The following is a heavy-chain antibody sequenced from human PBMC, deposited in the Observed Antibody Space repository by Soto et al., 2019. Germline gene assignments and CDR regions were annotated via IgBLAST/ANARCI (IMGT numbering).Heavy chain of an antibody. CDR1: GFTVSSNY. D-gene: IGHD5-12*01. Sequence: PGGSLRLSCAASGFTVSSNYMSWVRQAPGKGLEWVSVIYSGGSTYYADSVKGRFTISRDNSKTTLYLQMNSLRAEDTAVYYCETTSEKKEIVATLGLSYYYGMDVWGQWTTVTVS. J-gene: IGHJ6*02. CDR2: IYSGGST. V-gene: IGHV3-53*01. CDR3: ETTSEKKEIVATLGLSYYYGMDV.